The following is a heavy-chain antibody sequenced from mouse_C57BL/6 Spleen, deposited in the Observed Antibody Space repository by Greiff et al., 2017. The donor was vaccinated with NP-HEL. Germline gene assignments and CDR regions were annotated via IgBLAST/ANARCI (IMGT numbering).Heavy chain of an antibody. Sequence: VQLKQSGPELVKPGASVKIPCKASGYTFTDYNMDWVKQSHGKSLEWIGDINPNNGGTIYNQKFKGKATLTVDKSSSTAYMELRSLTSEDTAVYYCARGEGMVTTGDWYFDGWGTVTTVTVSS. D-gene: IGHD2-2*01. CDR1: GYTFTDYN. J-gene: IGHJ1*03. V-gene: IGHV1-18*01. CDR3: ARGEGMVTTGDWYFDG. CDR2: INPNNGGT.